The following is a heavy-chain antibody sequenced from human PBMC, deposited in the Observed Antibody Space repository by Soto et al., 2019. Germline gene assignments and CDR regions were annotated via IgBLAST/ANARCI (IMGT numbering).Heavy chain of an antibody. Sequence: GSLRLSCAASGFTYSSYAMSWVRQAPGKGPEWVSAISGSGGSTYYADSVKGRFTISRDNSKNTLYLQMNSLRAEDTAVYYCAKVGKQLGPIGWFGPWGQGTLVTGSS. CDR1: GFTYSSYA. D-gene: IGHD6-6*01. CDR2: ISGSGGST. J-gene: IGHJ5*02. V-gene: IGHV3-23*01. CDR3: AKVGKQLGPIGWFGP.